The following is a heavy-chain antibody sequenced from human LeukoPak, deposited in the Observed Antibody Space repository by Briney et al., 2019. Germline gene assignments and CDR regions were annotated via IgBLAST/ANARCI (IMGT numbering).Heavy chain of an antibody. Sequence: GGSLRLSCAASGFTFSSYAMHWVRQAPGKGLEWVAVISYDGSNKYYADSVKGRFTISRDNSKNTLYLQMNSLRAEDTAVYYCARTPAGSDILTGYPGYWGQGTLVTVSS. V-gene: IGHV3-30*04. J-gene: IGHJ4*02. CDR3: ARTPAGSDILTGYPGY. CDR2: ISYDGSNK. D-gene: IGHD3-9*01. CDR1: GFTFSSYA.